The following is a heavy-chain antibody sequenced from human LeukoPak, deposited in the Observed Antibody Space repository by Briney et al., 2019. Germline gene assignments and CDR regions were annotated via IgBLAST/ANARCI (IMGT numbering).Heavy chain of an antibody. D-gene: IGHD6-13*01. CDR3: AKNQRTGIAALHNFDY. CDR2: ISGSGGST. Sequence: GGSLRLSCAASGFTFSSYAMSWVRQAPGKGLEWVSAISGSGGSTYYADSVKGRFSISRDNSKNTLYLQMNSLRAEDTAVYYCAKNQRTGIAALHNFDYWGQGTLVTVSS. CDR1: GFTFSSYA. V-gene: IGHV3-23*01. J-gene: IGHJ4*02.